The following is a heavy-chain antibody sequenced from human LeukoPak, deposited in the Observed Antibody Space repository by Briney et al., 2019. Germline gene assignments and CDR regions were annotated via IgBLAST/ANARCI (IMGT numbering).Heavy chain of an antibody. CDR3: ARLHSGRYYGDAFDI. Sequence: GALRLSCSASGFTFSTYWMSWVRQAPGKGLEWVANTKEDDSEKYYVDSVRGRFTTSRDNAKNSLYLQMNSLRAEDTAVYYCARLHSGRYYGDAFDIWGQGTMVTVSS. D-gene: IGHD1-26*01. J-gene: IGHJ3*02. CDR1: GFTFSTYW. V-gene: IGHV3-7*03. CDR2: TKEDDSEK.